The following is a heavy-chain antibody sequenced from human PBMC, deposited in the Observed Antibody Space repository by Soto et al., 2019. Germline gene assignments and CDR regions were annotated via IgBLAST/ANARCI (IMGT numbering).Heavy chain of an antibody. V-gene: IGHV3-33*01. Sequence: QVQVVESGGGVVQPGRSLRLCCAASGFTFSSFGMHWVRQAPGKGLEWVSLIWYDGSKKSYGDSVKGRFTISRDNSRNTVYLQMNSLTADDTAVYYCARDASYYSLWSGYYPSRNGMDVWGQGTTVTVSS. CDR3: ARDASYYSLWSGYYPSRNGMDV. J-gene: IGHJ6*02. CDR1: GFTFSSFG. CDR2: IWYDGSKK. D-gene: IGHD3-3*01.